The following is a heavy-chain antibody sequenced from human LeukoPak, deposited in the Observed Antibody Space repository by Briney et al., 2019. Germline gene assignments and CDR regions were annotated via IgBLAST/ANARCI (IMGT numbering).Heavy chain of an antibody. CDR1: GGSISSITYY. J-gene: IGHJ4*02. CDR3: ARGGRDYGGKFDF. Sequence: SETLSLTCSLSGGSISSITYYWSWIRQPPGKGLEWIGNIYYSGTTNYNPSLKSRVTISIDTSKNQFSLTLSSVTAADTAVYYCARGGRDYGGKFDFWGQGTLVTVSS. V-gene: IGHV4-61*01. D-gene: IGHD4-23*01. CDR2: IYYSGTT.